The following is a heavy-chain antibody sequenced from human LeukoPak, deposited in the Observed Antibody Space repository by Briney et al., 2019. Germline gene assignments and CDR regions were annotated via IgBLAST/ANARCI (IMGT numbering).Heavy chain of an antibody. V-gene: IGHV3-48*01. CDR1: GFTFSSYS. Sequence: GGSLRLSCAASGFTFSSYSMNWVRQAPGKGLEWVSHISSSSSTIYYADSVKGRFTISRDNSKNTLYLQMNSLRAEDTAVYYCAKVGIEQWLSQGQFFDYWGQGTLVTVSS. CDR2: ISSSSSTI. J-gene: IGHJ4*02. CDR3: AKVGIEQWLSQGQFFDY. D-gene: IGHD6-19*01.